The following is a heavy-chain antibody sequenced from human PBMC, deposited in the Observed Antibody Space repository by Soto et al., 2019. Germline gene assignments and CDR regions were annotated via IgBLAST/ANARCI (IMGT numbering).Heavy chain of an antibody. CDR3: AKVFAEVVPAARVYYGMDV. V-gene: IGHV3-23*01. Sequence: PGGSLRLSCAASGFTFSSYAMSWVRQAPGKGLEWVSAISGSGGSTYYADSVKGRFTISRDNSKNTLYLQMNSLRAEDTAVYYCAKVFAEVVPAARVYYGMDVWGQGTTVTVSS. CDR2: ISGSGGST. D-gene: IGHD2-2*01. J-gene: IGHJ6*02. CDR1: GFTFSSYA.